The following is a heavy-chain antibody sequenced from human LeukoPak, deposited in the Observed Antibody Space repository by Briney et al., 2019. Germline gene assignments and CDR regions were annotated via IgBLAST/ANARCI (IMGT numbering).Heavy chain of an antibody. CDR3: ARAILPDDHWYYMDV. D-gene: IGHD1-1*01. CDR2: ISGSGRTT. V-gene: IGHV3-23*01. CDR1: GFTFSSYA. Sequence: GGSLRLSCAASGFTFSSYAMTWVRQAPGKGLEWVSTISGSGRTTYYADSVKGRFTISRDNSKNTLYLQMNSLRAEDTAVYYCARAILPDDHWYYMDVWGKGTTVTISS. J-gene: IGHJ6*03.